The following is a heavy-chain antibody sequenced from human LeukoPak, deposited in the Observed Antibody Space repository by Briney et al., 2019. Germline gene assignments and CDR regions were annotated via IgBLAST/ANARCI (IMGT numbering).Heavy chain of an antibody. J-gene: IGHJ5*02. CDR3: ANYGSGSYRFDP. Sequence: SETLSLTCTVSGGSISSGGYYWSWIRQHPGKGLEWIGYIYYSGSTYYNPSLKSRVTISVDTSKNQFSLKLSSVTAADTAVYYCANYGSGSYRFDPWGQGTLVAVSS. CDR2: IYYSGST. CDR1: GGSISSGGYY. D-gene: IGHD3-10*01. V-gene: IGHV4-31*03.